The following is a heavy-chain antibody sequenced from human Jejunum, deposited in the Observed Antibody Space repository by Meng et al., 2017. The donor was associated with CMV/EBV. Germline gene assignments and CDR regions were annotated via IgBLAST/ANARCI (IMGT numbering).Heavy chain of an antibody. CDR2: VNFDGSTT. Sequence: ASGFSFSNSWLHWVRQAPGKGLVWVSRVNFDGSTTSYADSVKGRFTISRDNAKNTLYLQMNSLRAEDTAVYYCARPLTYDLDAFDIWGQGTMVTVSS. V-gene: IGHV3-74*01. CDR3: ARPLTYDLDAFDI. D-gene: IGHD3-3*01. J-gene: IGHJ3*02. CDR1: GFSFSNSW.